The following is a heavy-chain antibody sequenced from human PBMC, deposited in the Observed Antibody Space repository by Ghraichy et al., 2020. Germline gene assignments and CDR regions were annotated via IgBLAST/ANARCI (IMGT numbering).Heavy chain of an antibody. CDR3: ARDPGSIAARQPKERYMDV. D-gene: IGHD6-6*01. CDR2: ISAYNGNT. CDR1: GYTFTSYG. J-gene: IGHJ6*03. V-gene: IGHV1-18*01. Sequence: ASVKVSCKASGYTFTSYGISWVRQAPGQGLEWMGWISAYNGNTNYAQKLQGRVTMTTDTSTSTAYMELRSLRSDDTAVYYCARDPGSIAARQPKERYMDVWGKGTTVTVSS.